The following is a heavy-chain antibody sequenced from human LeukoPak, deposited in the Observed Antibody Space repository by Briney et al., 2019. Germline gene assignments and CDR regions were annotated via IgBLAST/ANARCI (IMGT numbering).Heavy chain of an antibody. V-gene: IGHV4-59*01. CDR1: GGPFSGYY. CDR3: ARDGGLFDY. D-gene: IGHD3-16*01. CDR2: IYYSGST. J-gene: IGHJ4*02. Sequence: SETLSLTCAVYGGPFSGYYWSWIRQPPGKGLEWIGYIYYSGSTNYNPSLKSRVTISVDTSKNQFSLKLSSVTAADTAVYYCARDGGLFDYWGQGTLVTVSS.